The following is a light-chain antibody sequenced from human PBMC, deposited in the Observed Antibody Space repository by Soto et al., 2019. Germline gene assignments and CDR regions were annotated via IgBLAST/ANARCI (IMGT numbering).Light chain of an antibody. J-gene: IGKJ5*01. CDR1: QSVSSTY. CDR3: QQYGSSPIT. V-gene: IGKV3-20*01. Sequence: EIVMTQSPATLSVSPGERATLSCRASQSVSSTYLAWSQQRPGQTPRLLIYEASTRATGIPDRFSGSGSGTDFSLTISGLEPEDFTVYYCQQYGSSPITFGQGTRLEI. CDR2: EAS.